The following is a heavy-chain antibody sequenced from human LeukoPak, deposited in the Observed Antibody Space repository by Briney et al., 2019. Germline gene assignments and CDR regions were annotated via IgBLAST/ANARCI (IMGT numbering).Heavy chain of an antibody. CDR1: GGTFSSYA. J-gene: IGHJ3*02. CDR2: IIPIFGTA. V-gene: IGHV1-69*13. CDR3: ARGVDIVGATPGPPHDAFDI. D-gene: IGHD1-26*01. Sequence: ASVKVSCKASGGTFSSYAISWVRQAPGQGLEWMGGIIPIFGTANYAQKFQGRVTITADESTSTAYMELSSLRSEDTAVYHCARGVDIVGATPGPPHDAFDIWGQGTMVTVSS.